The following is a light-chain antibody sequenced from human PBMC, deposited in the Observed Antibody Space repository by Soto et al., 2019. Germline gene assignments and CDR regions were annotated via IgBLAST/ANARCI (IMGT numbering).Light chain of an antibody. CDR3: QQSYSTPHT. Sequence: DIQMTQSPSSLSASVGDRVTITCRASQPISSFLNWYHQKPGKAPNLLIHTASSLQSGVPSRFSGSGSGTDFTLTISSLQPEDFATYYCQQSYSTPHTFGQGTRVEIK. CDR1: QPISSF. CDR2: TAS. J-gene: IGKJ5*01. V-gene: IGKV1-39*01.